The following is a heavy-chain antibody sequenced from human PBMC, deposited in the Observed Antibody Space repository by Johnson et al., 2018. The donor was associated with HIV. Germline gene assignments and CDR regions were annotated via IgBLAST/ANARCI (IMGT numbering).Heavy chain of an antibody. J-gene: IGHJ3*02. D-gene: IGHD3-16*01. CDR2: ISYDGSNK. V-gene: IGHV3-30-3*01. CDR1: GFTFSSYA. CDR3: AKVMTASSVNSFGGVIDASDI. Sequence: QVQLVESGGGVVQPGRSLRLSCAASGFTFSSYALHWVRQAPGKGLQWVAVISYDGSNKYYADSVKGRFTISRDNSKNTLHLQMNSLRAADTAVYYCAKVMTASSVNSFGGVIDASDIGGQGTMVTVSS.